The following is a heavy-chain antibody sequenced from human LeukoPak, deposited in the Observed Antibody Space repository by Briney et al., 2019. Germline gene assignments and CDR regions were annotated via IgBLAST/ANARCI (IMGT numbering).Heavy chain of an antibody. CDR1: GGSISSRSYY. J-gene: IGHJ4*02. Sequence: SETLSLTCTVSGGSISSRSYYWGWIRQPPGKGLEWIGSIYYSGSTYYNPSLKSRVTISVDTSKNQFSLKLRSVTAADTAVYYCARASKDSSGYYWGYFGYWGQGTLVTVSS. CDR3: ARASKDSSGYYWGYFGY. V-gene: IGHV4-39*07. CDR2: IYYSGST. D-gene: IGHD3-22*01.